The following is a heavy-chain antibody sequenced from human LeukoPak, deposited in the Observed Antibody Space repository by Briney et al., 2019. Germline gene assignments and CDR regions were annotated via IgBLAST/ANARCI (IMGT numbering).Heavy chain of an antibody. V-gene: IGHV3-23*01. CDR2: ISSSGGTT. CDR1: GFTFSTYA. CDR3: AKDWGY. J-gene: IGHJ4*02. Sequence: GGSLRLSCAASGFTFSTYAMTWVRQAPGKGLEWVSAISSSGGTTYYADSVKGRFTISRDNSKSTLFLQMNSLRAEDTAVYYRAKDWGYWGQGTLVTVSS. D-gene: IGHD3-16*01.